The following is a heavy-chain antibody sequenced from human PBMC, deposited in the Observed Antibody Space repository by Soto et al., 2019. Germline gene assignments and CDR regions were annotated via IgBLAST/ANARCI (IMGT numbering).Heavy chain of an antibody. CDR2: VYWDDDN. J-gene: IGHJ4*02. Sequence: SGPYAGEPTQTLTLTCSLSGFSVTTHGVGVGWIRQPPGKALEWLAVVYWDDDNRYRPSLKSRVTFTRDISKDQVVFTMANMDPADTATYYCAHKVTADLNARVFDYWGQGTPVTVSS. V-gene: IGHV2-5*02. CDR1: GFSVTTHGVG. CDR3: AHKVTADLNARVFDY.